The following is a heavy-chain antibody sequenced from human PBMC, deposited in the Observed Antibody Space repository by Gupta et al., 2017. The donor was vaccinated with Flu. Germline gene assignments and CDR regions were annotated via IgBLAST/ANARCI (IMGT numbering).Heavy chain of an antibody. CDR3: ARVSVVFDFWSGYMDV. CDR2: ISSSSSYI. J-gene: IGHJ6*03. V-gene: IGHV3-21*01. CDR1: GFTFSSYS. D-gene: IGHD3-3*01. Sequence: EVQLVESGGGLVKPGGSLRLSCAASGFTFSSYSMNWVRQAPGKGLEWVSSISSSSSYIYYADSVKGRFTISRDNAKNSLYLQMNSLRAEDTAVYYCARVSVVFDFWSGYMDVWGKGTTVTVSS.